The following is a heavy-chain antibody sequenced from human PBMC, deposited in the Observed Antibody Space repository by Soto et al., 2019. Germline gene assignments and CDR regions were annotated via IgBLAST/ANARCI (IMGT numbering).Heavy chain of an antibody. D-gene: IGHD6-19*01. Sequence: QVQLQESGPGLVKPSETLSLTCTVSGGSISSYYWSWIRQPPGKGLEWIGYIYYSGSTNYNPSLKSRVTISVDTSKNPFSLKLSSVTAADTAVYYCARALGGGWYGYYFDYWGQGTLVTVSS. CDR2: IYYSGST. J-gene: IGHJ4*02. CDR3: ARALGGGWYGYYFDY. V-gene: IGHV4-59*01. CDR1: GGSISSYY.